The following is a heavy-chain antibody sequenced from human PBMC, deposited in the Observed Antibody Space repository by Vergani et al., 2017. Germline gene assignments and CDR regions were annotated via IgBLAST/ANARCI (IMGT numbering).Heavy chain of an antibody. D-gene: IGHD3-9*01. CDR2: INPSGGHT. CDR1: GYTFSNYY. J-gene: IGHJ4*02. Sequence: QVQVVQSGAEVKKSGASVKVSCKTSGYTFSNYYMHWVRQAPGQGLAGMGIINPSGGHTNYAQKFQGRVTMTRDTSTSTFYMELSSLRSEDTARCYCARGDYGMWTGFRYWGQGTLVTVSA. CDR3: ARGDYGMWTGFRY. V-gene: IGHV1-46*03.